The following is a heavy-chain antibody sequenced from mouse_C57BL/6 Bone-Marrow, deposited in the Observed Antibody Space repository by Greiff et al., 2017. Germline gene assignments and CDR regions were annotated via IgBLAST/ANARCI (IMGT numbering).Heavy chain of an antibody. V-gene: IGHV1-81*01. CDR2: IYPRSGNT. J-gene: IGHJ1*03. Sequence: QVQLQQSGAELARPGASVKLSCKASGYTFTSYGISWVKQRTGQGLEWIGEIYPRSGNTYYNEKFKGKATLTADKSSSTAYMELRSLTSEDSAVDFCARRGTVVDWYCDVWGTETTVTVAA. D-gene: IGHD1-1*01. CDR3: ARRGTVVDWYCDV. CDR1: GYTFTSYG.